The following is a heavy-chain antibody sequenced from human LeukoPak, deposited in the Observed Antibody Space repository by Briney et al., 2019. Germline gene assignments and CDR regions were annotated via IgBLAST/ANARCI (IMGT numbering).Heavy chain of an antibody. CDR2: INHSGST. J-gene: IGHJ3*02. Sequence: SETLSLTCAVYGGSFSGYYWSWIRQPPGKGLEWIGEINHSGSTNYNPSLKSRVTISVDTSKNQFSLKLSSVTAADTAVYYCARGVVTTRYDVFDIGGQGTMVTVS. CDR3: ARGVVTTRYDVFDI. V-gene: IGHV4-34*01. D-gene: IGHD4-17*01. CDR1: GGSFSGYY.